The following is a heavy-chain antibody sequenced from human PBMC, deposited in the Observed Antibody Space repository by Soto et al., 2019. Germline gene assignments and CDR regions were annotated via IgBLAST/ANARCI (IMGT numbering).Heavy chain of an antibody. D-gene: IGHD3-22*01. CDR2: INAGNGNT. J-gene: IGHJ6*02. CDR3: ARTYYYDSSGPMHGMDV. Sequence: GASVKVSCKASGYTFTSYAMHWVRQAPGQRLEWMGWINAGNGNTKYSQKFQGRVTITRDTSASTAYMELSSLRSEDTAVYYCARTYYYDSSGPMHGMDVRGQGTTVTVS. V-gene: IGHV1-3*01. CDR1: GYTFTSYA.